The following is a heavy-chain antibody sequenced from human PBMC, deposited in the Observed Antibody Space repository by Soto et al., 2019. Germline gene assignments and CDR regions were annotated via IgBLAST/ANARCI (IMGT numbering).Heavy chain of an antibody. D-gene: IGHD4-4*01. V-gene: IGHV3-9*01. CDR3: AREGINNYNEYYFDS. CDR1: GFTFEDHA. Sequence: GGSLRLSCVGSGFTFEDHAMHWVRQGPGKGLEWVAGISWNSDIKGYADSVKGRFTMSRDNVKNSLYLQMNSLRAEDTAVYYCAREGINNYNEYYFDSWGQGTVVTVSS. CDR2: ISWNSDIK. J-gene: IGHJ4*02.